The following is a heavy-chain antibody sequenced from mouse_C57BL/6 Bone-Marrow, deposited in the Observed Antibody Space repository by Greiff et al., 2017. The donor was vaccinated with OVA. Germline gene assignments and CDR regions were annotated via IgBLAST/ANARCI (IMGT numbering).Heavy chain of an antibody. CDR1: GYTFTSYG. V-gene: IGHV1-81*01. CDR2: IYPRSGNT. Sequence: VKLQESGAELARPGASVTLSCKASGYTFTSYGISWVKQRTGQGLEWIGEIYPRSGNTYYNEKFKGKATLTADKSSSTAYMELRSLTSEDSAVYFCARVGPIYYGYDGWFAYWGQGTLVTVSA. J-gene: IGHJ3*01. CDR3: ARVGPIYYGYDGWFAY. D-gene: IGHD2-2*01.